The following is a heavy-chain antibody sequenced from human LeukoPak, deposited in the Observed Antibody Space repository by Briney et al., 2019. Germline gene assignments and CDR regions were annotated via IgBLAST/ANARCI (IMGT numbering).Heavy chain of an antibody. CDR3: ARGGRERGVVPAAIAY. V-gene: IGHV4-4*07. CDR1: GGSITNYY. Sequence: SETLSLTCTVSGGSITNYYWSWVRQPAGKGLEWIGRIYTSGSTNYNPSLKSRVTMSVDTSKNQFSLKLSSVIAADTAVYYCARGGRERGVVPAAIAYWGQGTLVTVSS. D-gene: IGHD2-2*02. J-gene: IGHJ4*02. CDR2: IYTSGST.